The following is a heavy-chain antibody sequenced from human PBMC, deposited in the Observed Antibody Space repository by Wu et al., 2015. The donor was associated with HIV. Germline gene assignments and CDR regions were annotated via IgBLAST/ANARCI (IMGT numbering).Heavy chain of an antibody. CDR2: INPSGGST. Sequence: QVQLVQSGAEVKKPGASVKVSCKASGYTFTSYYMHWVRRAPGQGLEWMGIINPSGGSTSYAQKFQGRVTMTRDTSTSTVYMELSSLRSEDTAVYYCARDHQYSYGYGGWFDPWGQGTLVTVSS. J-gene: IGHJ5*02. CDR3: ARDHQYSYGYGGWFDP. V-gene: IGHV1-46*01. CDR1: GYTFTSYY. D-gene: IGHD5-18*01.